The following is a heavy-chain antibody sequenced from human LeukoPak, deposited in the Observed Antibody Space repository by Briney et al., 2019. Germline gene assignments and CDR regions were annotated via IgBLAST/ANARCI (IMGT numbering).Heavy chain of an antibody. J-gene: IGHJ6*02. CDR2: IGTYKGNT. CDR1: GGTFSSYA. CDR3: ARTPGMVVVKTFYCMDV. D-gene: IGHD3-22*01. V-gene: IGHV1-18*01. Sequence: ASVKVSCKASGGTFSSYAISWVRQAPGQGLEWMGWIGTYKGNTNCAQMFQGRVTMATDTSTSTAYMELKNLRSDGTAVYYCARTPGMVVVKTFYCMDVWGQGTTVTVSS.